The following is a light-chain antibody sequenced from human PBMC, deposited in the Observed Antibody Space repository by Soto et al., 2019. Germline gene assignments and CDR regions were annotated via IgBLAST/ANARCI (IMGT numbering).Light chain of an antibody. Sequence: LTQPASVSGSPGQSISISCTGTTSDVGGYNYVSWYQQHPGKAPKLMIYGVSIRPSGASDRFSGSKSGNTASLTISGLQAEDEADYYCSSYTSSRTYVFGTGTKVTVL. V-gene: IGLV2-14*01. J-gene: IGLJ1*01. CDR3: SSYTSSRTYV. CDR1: TSDVGGYNY. CDR2: GVS.